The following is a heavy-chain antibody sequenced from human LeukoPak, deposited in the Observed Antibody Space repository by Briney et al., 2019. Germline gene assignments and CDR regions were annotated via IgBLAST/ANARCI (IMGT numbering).Heavy chain of an antibody. CDR1: GGSISGYY. D-gene: IGHD3-16*01. J-gene: IGHJ3*02. CDR2: IYSSGST. V-gene: IGHV4-59*08. Sequence: PSETLSLTCTVSGGSISGYYWSWLRQPPGKGLEWIGYIYSSGSTNYNPSLKSRVTISVDTSKNQISLKLNSVTAADTAVYYCARLPSGLRVFDIWAKGQWSPSLQ. CDR3: ARLPSGLRVFDI.